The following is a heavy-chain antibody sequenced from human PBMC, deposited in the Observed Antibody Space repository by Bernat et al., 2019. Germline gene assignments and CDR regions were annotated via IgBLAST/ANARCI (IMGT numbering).Heavy chain of an antibody. J-gene: IGHJ3*02. V-gene: IGHV3-30-3*01. CDR3: AREYSSSADAFDI. CDR2: ISYDGSNK. CDR1: GFTFSSYA. Sequence: MQLVESGGGLIQPGGSLRLSCAASGFTFSSYAMHCVRQAPGKGLEWVAVISYDGSNKYYAESVKGRFTISRDNSKNTLYLQMNSMRAEDTAVYYCAREYSSSADAFDIWGQGTMVTVSS. D-gene: IGHD6-6*01.